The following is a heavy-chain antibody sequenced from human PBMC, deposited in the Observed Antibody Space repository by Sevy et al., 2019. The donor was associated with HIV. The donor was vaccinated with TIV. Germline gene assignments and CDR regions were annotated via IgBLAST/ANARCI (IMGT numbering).Heavy chain of an antibody. J-gene: IGHJ6*02. CDR1: GAAIGSGGYY. CDR3: ARDNRYGDYGLDV. CDR2: INYSGST. Sequence: SETLSLTCTDSGAAIGSGGYYWSWIRQHPGKGLEWIAYINYSGSTYYNPSLKSRLSVSLDTTKNQFSLKLSSVTAADTAVYYCARDNRYGDYGLDVWGLGTTVTVSS. V-gene: IGHV4-31*03. D-gene: IGHD4-17*01.